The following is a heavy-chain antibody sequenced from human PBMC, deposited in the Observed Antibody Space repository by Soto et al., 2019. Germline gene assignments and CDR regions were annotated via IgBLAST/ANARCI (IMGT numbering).Heavy chain of an antibody. J-gene: IGHJ3*02. CDR3: ARDIPYCGGVCHDAFDI. V-gene: IGHV1-46*01. CDR2: INPSGGST. Sequence: ASVKVSCKASGYIFVNYGIAWVRQAPGQGLEWMGIINPSGGSTSYAQKFQGRVTMTRDTSTSTVYMELSSLRSEDTAVYYCARDIPYCGGVCHDAFDIWGQGTMVTVS. D-gene: IGHD2-21*02. CDR1: GYIFVNYG.